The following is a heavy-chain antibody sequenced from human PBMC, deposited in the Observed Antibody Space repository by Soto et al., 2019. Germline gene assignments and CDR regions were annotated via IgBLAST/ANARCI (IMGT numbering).Heavy chain of an antibody. D-gene: IGHD3-16*01. CDR1: GYTFTSYG. CDR3: ARERSSYGYFDY. V-gene: IGHV1-3*01. Sequence: ASVKVSCKASGYTFTSYGISWVRQAPGQGLEWMGWINAGNGNTKYSQKFQGRVTITRDTSASTAYMELSSLRSEDTAVYYCARERSSYGYFDYWGQGTLVTVSS. J-gene: IGHJ4*02. CDR2: INAGNGNT.